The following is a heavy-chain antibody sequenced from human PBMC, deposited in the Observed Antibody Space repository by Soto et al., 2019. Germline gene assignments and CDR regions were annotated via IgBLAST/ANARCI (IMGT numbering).Heavy chain of an antibody. CDR2: IKSKTDGGTT. CDR1: GFTFSNAW. D-gene: IGHD3-16*01. CDR3: TTPCFAFAFDI. J-gene: IGHJ3*02. V-gene: IGHV3-15*07. Sequence: EVQLVESGGGLVKPGGSLRLSCAASGFTFSNAWMNWVRQAPGKGLEWVGRIKSKTDGGTTDYAAHVKGRFTISRDDSKNTLYLQMNSLKPEDTAVYYCTTPCFAFAFDIWGQGTMVTVSS.